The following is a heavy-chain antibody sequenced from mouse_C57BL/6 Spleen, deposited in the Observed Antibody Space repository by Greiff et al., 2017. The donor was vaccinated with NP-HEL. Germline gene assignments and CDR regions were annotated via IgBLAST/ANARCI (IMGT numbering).Heavy chain of an antibody. CDR3: AREKDEGYFDV. Sequence: VQLQQPGAELVKPGASVKLSCKASGYTFTSYWMHWVKQRPGQGLEWIGMIHPNSGSTNYNEKFKSKATLTVDKSSSTAYMQLSSLTSEDSAVYYCAREKDEGYFDVWGTGTTVTVSS. CDR1: GYTFTSYW. V-gene: IGHV1-64*01. J-gene: IGHJ1*03. CDR2: IHPNSGST.